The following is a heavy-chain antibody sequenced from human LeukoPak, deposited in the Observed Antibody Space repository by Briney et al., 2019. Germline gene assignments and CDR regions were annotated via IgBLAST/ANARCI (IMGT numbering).Heavy chain of an antibody. J-gene: IGHJ4*02. D-gene: IGHD6-6*01. CDR2: ISSTTTYI. Sequence: GGSLRLSCAASGFTFNHYAMNWVRQAPGKGLEWVASISSTTTYIYYADSVKGRFTISRDNAKNPLYLQMNSLRAEDTAVYYCASIYSSSSVWGQGTPVTVSS. V-gene: IGHV3-21*01. CDR1: GFTFNHYA. CDR3: ASIYSSSSV.